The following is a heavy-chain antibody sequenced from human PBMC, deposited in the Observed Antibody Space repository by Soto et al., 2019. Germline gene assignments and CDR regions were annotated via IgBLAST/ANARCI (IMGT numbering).Heavy chain of an antibody. CDR1: GYTFTSYG. D-gene: IGHD3-16*02. Sequence: QVQLVQSGAGVKKPGASVKVSCKASGYTFTSYGISWVRQAPRQGLEWMGWISAYNGNTNYAQKLQGRVTMTTDTSTSTAYMELRSLRSDDTAVYYCARDYRIRFGGVIVTAGYWGQGTLVTVSS. CDR2: ISAYNGNT. CDR3: ARDYRIRFGGVIVTAGY. V-gene: IGHV1-18*01. J-gene: IGHJ4*02.